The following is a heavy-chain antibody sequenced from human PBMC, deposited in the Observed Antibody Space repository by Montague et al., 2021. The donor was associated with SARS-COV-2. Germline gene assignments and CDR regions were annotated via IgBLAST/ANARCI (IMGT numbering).Heavy chain of an antibody. CDR1: GFSLSTSGMC. J-gene: IGHJ4*02. D-gene: IGHD3-9*01. CDR2: IDWDDGK. Sequence: PPLVKPTQTLTLTCTFSGFSLSTSGMCVSWIRQPPGKALEWLALIDWDDGKYYSTSLKTRLTISKDTSKNQVVLTMTNMDPVDTATYYCARIRDYDILTGSYSGFDYWGQGTLVTVSS. V-gene: IGHV2-70*01. CDR3: ARIRDYDILTGSYSGFDY.